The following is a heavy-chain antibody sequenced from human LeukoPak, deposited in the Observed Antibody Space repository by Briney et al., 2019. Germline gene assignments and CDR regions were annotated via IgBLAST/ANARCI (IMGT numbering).Heavy chain of an antibody. V-gene: IGHV4-39*01. CDR2: IYYSGST. CDR1: GGSVSSSSYY. J-gene: IGHJ4*02. Sequence: SETLPLTCSVSGGSVSSSSYYWGWIRQPPGKGLEWIGSIYYSGSTYYNPSLKSRVTISVDTSKNQFSLKLSSVTAADTAVYYCARIVGASDYWGQGTLVTVSS. D-gene: IGHD1-26*01. CDR3: ARIVGASDY.